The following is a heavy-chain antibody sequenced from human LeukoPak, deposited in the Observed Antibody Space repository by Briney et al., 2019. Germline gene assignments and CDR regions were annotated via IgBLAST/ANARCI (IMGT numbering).Heavy chain of an antibody. D-gene: IGHD6-13*01. CDR2: ISGSGGST. V-gene: IGHV3-23*01. Sequence: GGSLRLSCAASGFTSSSYAMSWVRQAPGKGLEWVSAISGSGGSTYYADSVKGRFTISRDNSKNTLYLQMNSLRAEDTAVYYCAKAFLGPIAAAGWFDPWGQGTLVTVSS. J-gene: IGHJ5*02. CDR3: AKAFLGPIAAAGWFDP. CDR1: GFTSSSYA.